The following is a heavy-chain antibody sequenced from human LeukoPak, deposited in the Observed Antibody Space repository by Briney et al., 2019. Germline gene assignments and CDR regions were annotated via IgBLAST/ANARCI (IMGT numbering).Heavy chain of an antibody. Sequence: RGSLRLSCVASGFIFSSYGMHWVRQAPGKGLEWVAVIWYDESNTFYSDAVKGRFTISRDNSKKTVYLLMNSLRADDTAVYFCAKNFLGFEAYDYYMDVWGKGTTVSVSS. CDR1: GFIFSSYG. CDR2: IWYDESNT. CDR3: AKNFLGFEAYDYYMDV. D-gene: IGHD1-26*01. J-gene: IGHJ6*03. V-gene: IGHV3-33*06.